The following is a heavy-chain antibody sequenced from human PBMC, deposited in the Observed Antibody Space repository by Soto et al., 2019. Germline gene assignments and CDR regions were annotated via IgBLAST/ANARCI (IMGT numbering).Heavy chain of an antibody. V-gene: IGHV3-30*18. Sequence: QVQLVESGGGVLQPGRSQRLSCAASGFTFSSYGMHWVRQAPGKGLERVSVISYDGSNKYYADSVKGRFTISRDNSKNTLYLQMNSLRAEDTAVYYCAKDRRSYGGNGPAYYYGMDVWGQGTTVTVSS. CDR1: GFTFSSYG. D-gene: IGHD2-15*01. CDR2: ISYDGSNK. CDR3: AKDRRSYGGNGPAYYYGMDV. J-gene: IGHJ6*02.